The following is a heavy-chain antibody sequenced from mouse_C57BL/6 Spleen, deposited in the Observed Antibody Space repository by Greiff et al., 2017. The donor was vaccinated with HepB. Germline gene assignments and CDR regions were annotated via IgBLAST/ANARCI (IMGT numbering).Heavy chain of an antibody. V-gene: IGHV1-42*01. CDR1: GYSFTGYY. Sequence: EVQLQQSGPELVKPGASVKISCKASGYSFTGYYMNWVKQSPEKSLEWIGEINPSTGGTTYNQKFKAKATLTVDKSSSTAYMQLSSLTNEDSAVYYCTSRNWDYFDYWGQGTTLTVSS. D-gene: IGHD4-1*01. CDR2: INPSTGGT. J-gene: IGHJ2*01. CDR3: TSRNWDYFDY.